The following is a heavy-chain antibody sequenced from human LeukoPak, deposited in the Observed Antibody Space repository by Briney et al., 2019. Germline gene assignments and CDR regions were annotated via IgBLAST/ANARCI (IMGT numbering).Heavy chain of an antibody. CDR1: GGSISSYY. V-gene: IGHV4-59*01. D-gene: IGHD1-14*01. Sequence: SETLSLTCTVSGGSISSYYWSWIRQPPGKGLEWIGYIYYSGSTNYNPSLKSRVTISVDTSKNQFSLKLSSVTAADTAVYYCARYKSHSDAFDIWGQGTMVTVSS. J-gene: IGHJ3*02. CDR2: IYYSGST. CDR3: ARYKSHSDAFDI.